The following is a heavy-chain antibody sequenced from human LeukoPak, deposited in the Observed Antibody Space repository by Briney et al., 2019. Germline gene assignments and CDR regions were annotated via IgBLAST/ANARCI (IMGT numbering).Heavy chain of an antibody. CDR1: GYSISSGYS. CDR3: ARHLGHLSSMSWVDS. Sequence: SETLSLTCTVSGYSISSGYSWGWIRQPPGEGLEWIASIYHAGSTYYNPSLKSRVTISVDTSKNQFSLKLSSVAAADPAVYYCARHLGHLSSMSWVDSWGQGTLVTVSS. D-gene: IGHD2-2*01. J-gene: IGHJ4*02. CDR2: IYHAGST. V-gene: IGHV4-38-2*02.